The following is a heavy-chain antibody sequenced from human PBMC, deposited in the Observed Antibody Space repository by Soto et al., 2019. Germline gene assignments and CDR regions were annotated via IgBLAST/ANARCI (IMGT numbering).Heavy chain of an antibody. CDR2: INPNSGGT. J-gene: IGHJ3*02. CDR1: GYTFTGYY. V-gene: IGHV1-2*04. D-gene: IGHD6-19*01. Sequence: ASVKVSCKASGYTFTGYYMHWVRQVPGQGLEWMGWINPNSGGTNYAQKFQGWVTMTRDTSISTAYMELSRLRYDDTAVYYCARIRGWDNDAFDIWGQGTMVTVSS. CDR3: ARIRGWDNDAFDI.